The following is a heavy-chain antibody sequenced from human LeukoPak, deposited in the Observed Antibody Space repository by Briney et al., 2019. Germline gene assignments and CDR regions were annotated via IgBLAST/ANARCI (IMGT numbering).Heavy chain of an antibody. Sequence: GESLRLSCAASGFTFSNYNMNWVRQAPGKGLEWVSSISSSSSYIYYADSVKGRFTISRDNAKNSLSLQMNSLRAEDTAVYYCAREDFGHDYWGQGTLVTVSS. CDR1: GFTFSNYN. V-gene: IGHV3-21*01. CDR2: ISSSSSYI. J-gene: IGHJ4*02. CDR3: AREDFGHDY. D-gene: IGHD3-3*01.